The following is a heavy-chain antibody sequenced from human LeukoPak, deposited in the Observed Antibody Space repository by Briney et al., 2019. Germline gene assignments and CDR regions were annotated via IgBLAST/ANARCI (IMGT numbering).Heavy chain of an antibody. D-gene: IGHD5-18*01. CDR2: IYSGGST. V-gene: IGHV3-66*01. Sequence: GGSLRHSCAASGFTVSSNYMSWVRQAPGKGLEWVSVIYSGGSTYYADSVKGRFTISRDNSKNTLYLQMNSLRAEDTAVYYCARVRPPGGYSYGYYYFDYWGQGTLVTVSS. J-gene: IGHJ4*02. CDR1: GFTVSSNY. CDR3: ARVRPPGGYSYGYYYFDY.